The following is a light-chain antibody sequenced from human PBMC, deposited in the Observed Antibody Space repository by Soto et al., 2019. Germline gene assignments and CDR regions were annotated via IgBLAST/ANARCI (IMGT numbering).Light chain of an antibody. Sequence: QSVLTQPASVSGTPGQSITISCTGSNSDVGLYDFLSWYQHHPGRAPKLIVSEVSHRPSGISNRFSGSKSGNTASLTISGLQSEDEADYYCISYTSDDVRYVFGTGTKLTVL. CDR2: EVS. CDR3: ISYTSDDVRYV. V-gene: IGLV2-14*01. J-gene: IGLJ1*01. CDR1: NSDVGLYDF.